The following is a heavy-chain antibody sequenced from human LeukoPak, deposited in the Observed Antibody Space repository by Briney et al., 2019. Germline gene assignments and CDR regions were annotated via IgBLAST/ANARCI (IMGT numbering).Heavy chain of an antibody. CDR2: ISYDGSNK. Sequence: GGSLRLSCAAFGFTFSSYAMHWVRQAPGKGLEWVAVISYDGSNKYYADSVKGRFTISRDNSKNTLYLQMNSLRAEDTAVYYCARDTRYSGSYHFDYWGQGTLVTVSS. J-gene: IGHJ4*02. CDR3: ARDTRYSGSYHFDY. V-gene: IGHV3-30-3*01. CDR1: GFTFSSYA. D-gene: IGHD1-26*01.